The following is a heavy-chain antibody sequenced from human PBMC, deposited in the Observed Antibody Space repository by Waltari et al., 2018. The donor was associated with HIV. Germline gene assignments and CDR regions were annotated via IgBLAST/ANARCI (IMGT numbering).Heavy chain of an antibody. CDR2: ISSTGDTK. D-gene: IGHD2-2*01. J-gene: IGHJ5*02. CDR1: GFSFNTYG. CDR3: ARDRMVVIPPAPTWCDP. Sequence: EVRLVESGGALVQPGGSLRVSCAASGFSFNTYGMNWVRQAPGKGLGWISFISSTGDTKQYADSVRGRFTISRDNAKNSLYLQMNSLRAEDTAIYYCARDRMVVIPPAPTWCDPWGQGTLVTVSS. V-gene: IGHV3-48*01.